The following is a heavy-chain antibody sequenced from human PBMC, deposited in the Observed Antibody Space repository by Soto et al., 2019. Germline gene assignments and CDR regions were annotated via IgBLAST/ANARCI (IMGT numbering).Heavy chain of an antibody. CDR2: TYYTGNN. J-gene: IGHJ5*02. V-gene: IGHV4-59*02. CDR1: GGSVTSHH. D-gene: IGHD2-8*01. CDR3: ARDMHAGFSPDLGP. Sequence: PSETLSLTCFVSGGSVTSHHWRLIRQSPGQGLEWLAYTYYTGNNNYNPSLQSRVTISLATPKNPLSLKFTSMTAADTAVYYCARDMHAGFSPDLGPSGQGTLVTLAS.